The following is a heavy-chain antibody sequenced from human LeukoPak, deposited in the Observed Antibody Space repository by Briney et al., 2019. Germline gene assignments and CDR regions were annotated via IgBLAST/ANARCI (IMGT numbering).Heavy chain of an antibody. V-gene: IGHV3-33*08. Sequence: GRSLRLSCAASGFTFSSYGMHWVRQAPGKGLEWVAVIWYGVSNKYYADSVKGRFTISRDNSKNTLYLQMNSLRAEDTAVYYCARETGYSSSFDYWGQGTLVTVSS. CDR3: ARETGYSSSFDY. J-gene: IGHJ4*02. D-gene: IGHD6-13*01. CDR1: GFTFSSYG. CDR2: IWYGVSNK.